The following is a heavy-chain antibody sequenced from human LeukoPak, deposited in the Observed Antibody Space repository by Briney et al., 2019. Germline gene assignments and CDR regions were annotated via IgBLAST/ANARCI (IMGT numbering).Heavy chain of an antibody. CDR1: GDSFSSSTYY. D-gene: IGHD3-10*01. V-gene: IGHV4-39*07. CDR2: TSYSGNA. J-gene: IGHJ4*02. CDR3: ARANYGSGSYHIRLYYFDY. Sequence: PSETLSLTCSVSGDSFSSSTYYWGWVRQTPGKGLEWIGSTSYSGNAYYNPSLKSRVTISVDTSRNQFSLKMNSVTAADTAVYSCARANYGSGSYHIRLYYFDYWGQGTLVTVSS.